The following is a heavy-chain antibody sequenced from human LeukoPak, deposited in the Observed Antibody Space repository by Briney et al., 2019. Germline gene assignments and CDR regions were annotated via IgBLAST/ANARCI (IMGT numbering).Heavy chain of an antibody. J-gene: IGHJ4*02. CDR3: ASLYDIVGTTVDY. CDR1: GYTFTNYH. D-gene: IGHD1-26*01. CDR2: IDPNTGGT. V-gene: IGHV1-2*06. Sequence: ASVKVSCTASGYTFTNYHIAWVRQAPGQGLEWMGRIDPNTGGTKSAKNFQGRVTMTRDTSISTAYMALSGLRSDDTAVYYCASLYDIVGTTVDYWGQGTLVTVSS.